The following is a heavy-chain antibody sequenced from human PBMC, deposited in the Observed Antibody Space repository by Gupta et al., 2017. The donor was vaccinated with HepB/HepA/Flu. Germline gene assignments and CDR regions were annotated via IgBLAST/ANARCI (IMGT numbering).Heavy chain of an antibody. D-gene: IGHD1-26*01. CDR2: ISYDGNQK. Sequence: QVQLVESGGGVVQPGRSLRLSCAASGFIFSSFGMHWVRQAPGKGLEWVAVISYDGNQKYYADSVKGRFTISRDNSKNTLSLQMNSLRAEDTAVYYCAKDRSGSYSFFDYWGQGTLVTGSS. V-gene: IGHV3-30*18. J-gene: IGHJ4*02. CDR1: GFIFSSFG. CDR3: AKDRSGSYSFFDY.